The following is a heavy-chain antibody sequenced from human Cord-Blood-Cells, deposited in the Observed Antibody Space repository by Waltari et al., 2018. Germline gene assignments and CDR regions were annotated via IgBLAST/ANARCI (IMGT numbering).Heavy chain of an antibody. D-gene: IGHD5-12*01. V-gene: IGHV4-39*01. CDR1: GGSISSSSYY. Sequence: QLQLQESGPGLVKPSEPLSLTCTVSGGSISSSSYYWGWIRPPPGKGLEWIGSIYYSGSTYYNPSLKSRVTISVDTSKNQFSLKLSSVTAADTAVYYCATEGSGYSGYDKKGSLDYWGQGTLVTVSS. CDR3: ATEGSGYSGYDKKGSLDY. J-gene: IGHJ4*02. CDR2: IYYSGST.